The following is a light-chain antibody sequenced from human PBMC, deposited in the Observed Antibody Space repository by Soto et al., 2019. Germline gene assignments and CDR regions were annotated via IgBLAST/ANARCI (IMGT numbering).Light chain of an antibody. CDR1: SSDVGGYNY. CDR2: EVS. J-gene: IGLJ1*01. V-gene: IGLV2-8*01. CDR3: NSYAGSNNFL. Sequence: QSALTQPPSASGSPGQSVTISCTGTSSDVGGYNYVSWYQQHPGKAPKLMIYEVSKRPSGVPDRFSGSKSGNTAPLTVSGLQAEDEADYYCNSYAGSNNFLFGTGTKSPS.